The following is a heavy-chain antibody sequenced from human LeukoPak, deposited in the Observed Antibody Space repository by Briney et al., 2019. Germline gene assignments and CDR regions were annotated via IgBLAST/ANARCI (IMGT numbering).Heavy chain of an antibody. J-gene: IGHJ3*02. V-gene: IGHV3-20*04. Sequence: GGSLRLSCAASGFTFDDYGMSWVRQAPGKGLEWVSGINWNGGSTGYADSVKGRFTISRDNAKNSLYLQINSLRAEDTALYYCARVRDYYDSSGYRDAFDIWGQGTMVTVSS. CDR2: INWNGGST. CDR1: GFTFDDYG. CDR3: ARVRDYYDSSGYRDAFDI. D-gene: IGHD3-22*01.